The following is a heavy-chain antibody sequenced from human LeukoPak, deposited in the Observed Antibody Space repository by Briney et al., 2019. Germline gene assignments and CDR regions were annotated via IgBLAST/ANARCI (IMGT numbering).Heavy chain of an antibody. D-gene: IGHD3-22*01. Sequence: QPGGSLRLSCAASGLTVSNNYMSWVRQAPGKGLEWVSVIYSGGSTYYTDSVKGRFTISRDSSKHTLYLQMNSLRAEDTAVYYCATVIDNSGSLGFWGQGTLVTVSS. CDR3: ATVIDNSGSLGF. V-gene: IGHV3-53*01. J-gene: IGHJ4*02. CDR2: IYSGGST. CDR1: GLTVSNNY.